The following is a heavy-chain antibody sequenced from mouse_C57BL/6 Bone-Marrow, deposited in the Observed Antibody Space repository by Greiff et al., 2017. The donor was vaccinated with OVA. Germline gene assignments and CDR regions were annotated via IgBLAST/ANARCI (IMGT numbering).Heavy chain of an antibody. CDR1: GYAFSSSW. D-gene: IGHD1-1*01. CDR2: IYPGDGDT. Sequence: QVQLQQSGPELVKPGASVKISCKASGYAFSSSWMNWVKQRPGKGLEWIGRIYPGDGDTNYNGKFKGKATLTADKSSSTAYMQLSSLTSEDSAVYFCARWGTTVNYAMDYWGQGTSVTVSS. J-gene: IGHJ4*01. CDR3: ARWGTTVNYAMDY. V-gene: IGHV1-82*01.